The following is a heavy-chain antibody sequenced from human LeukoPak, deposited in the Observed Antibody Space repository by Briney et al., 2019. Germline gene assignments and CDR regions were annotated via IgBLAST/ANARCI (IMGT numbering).Heavy chain of an antibody. CDR1: GASMNNYY. CDR2: VFSRGTT. J-gene: IGHJ4*02. Sequence: SETLSLTCTVSGASMNNYYWSWIRQSPEKGLEWLGFVFSRGTTNLNPSFMSRLIMSIDTSKNQFSLRLSSVTAADTAVYFCARSWAAKWELPGQFDSWGQGRLVSVSS. D-gene: IGHD1-26*01. CDR3: ARSWAAKWELPGQFDS. V-gene: IGHV4-59*08.